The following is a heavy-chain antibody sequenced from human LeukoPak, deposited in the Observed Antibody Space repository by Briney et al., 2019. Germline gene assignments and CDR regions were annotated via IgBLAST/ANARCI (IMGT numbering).Heavy chain of an antibody. CDR3: AASLRRFSFDY. D-gene: IGHD2/OR15-2a*01. Sequence: GGSLRLSCAASGFTFSSYGMHCVRQAPGKGLEWVALVFYDGSNEYYADSVKGRFTISRDNSKTTLYLQMNSLRAEDTAVYYCAASLRRFSFDYWGQGTLVTVSS. V-gene: IGHV3-33*01. CDR1: GFTFSSYG. J-gene: IGHJ4*02. CDR2: VFYDGSNE.